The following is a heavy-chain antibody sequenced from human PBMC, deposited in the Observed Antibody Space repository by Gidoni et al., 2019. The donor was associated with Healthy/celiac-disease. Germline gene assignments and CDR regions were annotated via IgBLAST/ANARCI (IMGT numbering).Heavy chain of an antibody. V-gene: IGHV1-46*01. CDR1: GYTFTSYY. CDR2: INPSGGST. Sequence: QAQPVQSGAEVKKPGASVQVSCKASGYTFTSYYMPCVRQAPGQGLEWMGIINPSGGSTSYGQKCQGRVTMTRDTSTSTVYMELSSLRSEDTAVYYCARAGTTVEADYWGQGTLVTVSS. J-gene: IGHJ4*02. D-gene: IGHD4-17*01. CDR3: ARAGTTVEADY.